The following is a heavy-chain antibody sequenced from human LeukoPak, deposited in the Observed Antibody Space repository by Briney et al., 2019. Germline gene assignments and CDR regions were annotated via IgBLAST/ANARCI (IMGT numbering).Heavy chain of an antibody. CDR1: GGSISSYY. D-gene: IGHD3-9*01. CDR3: ARGVRGRYFDWLARTPSIKYYFDY. V-gene: IGHV4-59*12. Sequence: PSETLSLTCTVSGGSISSYYWSWIRQPPGKGLEWIGYIYYSGSTNYNPSLKSRVTISVDTSKNQFSLKLSSVTAADTAVYYCARGVRGRYFDWLARTPSIKYYFDYWGQGTLVTGSS. CDR2: IYYSGST. J-gene: IGHJ4*02.